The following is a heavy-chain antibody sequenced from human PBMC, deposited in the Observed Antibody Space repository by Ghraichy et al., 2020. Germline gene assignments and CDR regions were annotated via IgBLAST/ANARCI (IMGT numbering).Heavy chain of an antibody. D-gene: IGHD3-10*01. Sequence: GPLRLSCAASGFTVSSSYMTWVRQAPGKGLEWVSVLYSGGTTYYADSVKGRFTISRDNSKNTVSLQMNSLRAEDTAVYYCARENYYYGSGTYYKFDHWGQGTLVTVSS. V-gene: IGHV3-66*01. CDR3: ARENYYYGSGTYYKFDH. CDR2: LYSGGTT. CDR1: GFTVSSSY. J-gene: IGHJ4*02.